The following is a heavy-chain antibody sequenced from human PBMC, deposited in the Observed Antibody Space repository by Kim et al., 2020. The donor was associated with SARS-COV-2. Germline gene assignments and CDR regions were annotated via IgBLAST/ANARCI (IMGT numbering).Heavy chain of an antibody. CDR1: GGSISSGGYY. J-gene: IGHJ4*02. D-gene: IGHD2-2*01. Sequence: SETLSLTCTVSGGSISSGGYYWSWIRQHPGKGLEWIEYIYYSGSTYYNPSLKSRVTISVDTSKNQFSLKLSSVTAADTAVYYCAAGYVPAPSDYWGQGTLVTVSS. CDR2: IYYSGST. V-gene: IGHV4-31*03. CDR3: AAGYVPAPSDY.